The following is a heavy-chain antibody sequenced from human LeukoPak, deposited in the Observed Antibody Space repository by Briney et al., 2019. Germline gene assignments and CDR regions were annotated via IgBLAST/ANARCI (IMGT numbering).Heavy chain of an antibody. CDR2: IYYSKNT. Sequence: SETLSLTCTVSGGSISSSSAYWGWIRQPPGKGLEWIGSIYYSKNTYYNPSLKSRVTISADTSKNQFSLTLGSVTAADTAVYYCARISGVVPAAILDYWGQGTLVTVSS. D-gene: IGHD2-2*01. V-gene: IGHV4-39*07. CDR3: ARISGVVPAAILDY. CDR1: GGSISSSSAY. J-gene: IGHJ4*02.